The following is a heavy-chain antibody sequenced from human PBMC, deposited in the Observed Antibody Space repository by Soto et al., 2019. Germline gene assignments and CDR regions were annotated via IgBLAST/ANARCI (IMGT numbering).Heavy chain of an antibody. CDR1: GFTFSSYA. CDR2: ISYDGSNK. D-gene: IGHD5-12*01. Sequence: PSWSLALSCAASGFTFSSYAMHWVRQAPGKGLEWVAVISYDGSNKYYADSVKGRFTISRDNSKNTLYLQMNSLRAEDTAVYYCAGGRWLLDYWGQGTLVTVSS. J-gene: IGHJ4*02. CDR3: AGGRWLLDY. V-gene: IGHV3-30-3*01.